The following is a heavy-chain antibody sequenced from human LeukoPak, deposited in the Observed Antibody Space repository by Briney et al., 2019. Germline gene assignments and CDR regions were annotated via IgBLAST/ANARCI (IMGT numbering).Heavy chain of an antibody. CDR2: ISSSSSYI. Sequence: GGSLRLSCAASGFTFSSYSMNWVRQAPGKGLEWVSSISSSSSYIYSADSVKGRFTISRDNAKNPLYLQMNSLRAEDTAVYYCTRVASYDILTGYYTLHYDYWGQGTLVTVSS. CDR1: GFTFSSYS. D-gene: IGHD3-9*01. V-gene: IGHV3-21*01. CDR3: TRVASYDILTGYYTLHYDY. J-gene: IGHJ4*02.